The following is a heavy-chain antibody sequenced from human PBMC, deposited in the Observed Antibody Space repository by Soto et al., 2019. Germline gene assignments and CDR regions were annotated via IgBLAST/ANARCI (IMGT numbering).Heavy chain of an antibody. Sequence: GGSLRLSCVASGFMFSSYSMSWVRQAPGKGLEWVSFISSSSSTIYYADSVKGRFTISRDNAKNSLYLQMNSLRAEDTAVYYCARDRNHVLTSFPWWFDYWGQGTLVTVSS. CDR3: ARDRNHVLTSFPWWFDY. D-gene: IGHD3-9*01. CDR2: ISSSSSTI. V-gene: IGHV3-48*01. CDR1: GFMFSSYS. J-gene: IGHJ4*02.